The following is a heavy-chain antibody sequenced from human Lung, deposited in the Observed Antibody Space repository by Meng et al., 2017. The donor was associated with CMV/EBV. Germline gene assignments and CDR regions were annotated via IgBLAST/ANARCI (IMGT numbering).Heavy chain of an antibody. J-gene: IGHJ4*02. CDR3: STIEKEVDY. CDR1: GCTVSSTY. V-gene: IGHV3-66*01. D-gene: IGHD5-24*01. Sequence: EVQLVESGGDLVQPGGSLSLSCVASGCTVSSTYMHWVRQAPGKGLEWVSVIYHGDKTSYADSVQGRFTVSRDDSKNTVYLQLTNLRVDDTAVYRCSTIEKEVDYWGQGALVTVSS. CDR2: IYHGDKT.